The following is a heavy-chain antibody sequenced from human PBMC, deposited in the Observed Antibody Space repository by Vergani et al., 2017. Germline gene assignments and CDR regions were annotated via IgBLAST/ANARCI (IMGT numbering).Heavy chain of an antibody. J-gene: IGHJ4*02. Sequence: QVQLQESGPGLVKPSQTLSLTCTVSGGSISSGGYYWSWIRQHPGKGLEWIGYTYYSGRTYYNPSLKSRVTISVDTSKNQFSLKLSSVTAADTAVYYCARDYDSSCWYYFDYWGQGTLVTVSS. CDR2: TYYSGRT. CDR1: GGSISSGGYY. V-gene: IGHV4-31*03. D-gene: IGHD6-13*01. CDR3: ARDYDSSCWYYFDY.